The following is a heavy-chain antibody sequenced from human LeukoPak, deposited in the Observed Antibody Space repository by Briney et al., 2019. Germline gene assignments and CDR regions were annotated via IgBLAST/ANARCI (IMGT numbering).Heavy chain of an antibody. CDR2: IIPIFGTA. CDR1: GGTFSGYA. J-gene: IGHJ4*02. V-gene: IGHV1-69*13. CDR3: ATAWDGYNAFDY. Sequence: SVKVSCKASGGTFSGYAISWVRQAPGQGLEWMGGIIPIFGTANYAQKFQGRVTITADESTSTAYMELSSLRSEDTAAYYCATAWDGYNAFDYWGQGTLVTVSS. D-gene: IGHD5-24*01.